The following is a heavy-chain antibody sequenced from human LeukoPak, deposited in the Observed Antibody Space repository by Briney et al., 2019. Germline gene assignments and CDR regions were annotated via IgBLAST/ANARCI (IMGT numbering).Heavy chain of an antibody. V-gene: IGHV4-59*01. CDR2: IYYSGST. CDR1: GGSISSCY. D-gene: IGHD3-22*01. J-gene: IGHJ5*02. Sequence: PSETLSLTCTVSGGSISSCYWSWIRQPPGKGPEWIGYIYYSGSTNYNPSLKSRVTISVDTSKNQFSLKLSSVTAADTAVYYCARLPEYYYDSSGYFPWGQGTPVTVSS. CDR3: ARLPEYYYDSSGYFP.